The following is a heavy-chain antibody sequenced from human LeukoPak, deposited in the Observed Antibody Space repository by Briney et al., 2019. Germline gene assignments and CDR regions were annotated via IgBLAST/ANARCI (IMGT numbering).Heavy chain of an antibody. J-gene: IGHJ3*02. CDR3: VRGLYDSSTYRAFHI. Sequence: SETLSLTCTVSGGSISSHSWSWIRLPAGKGLEWIGRIYTSGSTNSNPSLKSRVTMSVDTPKNQFSLMLSSVTAADMAVYYCVRGLYDSSTYRAFHIWGQGTMVTVSS. D-gene: IGHD3-22*01. CDR2: IYTSGST. CDR1: GGSISSHS. V-gene: IGHV4-4*07.